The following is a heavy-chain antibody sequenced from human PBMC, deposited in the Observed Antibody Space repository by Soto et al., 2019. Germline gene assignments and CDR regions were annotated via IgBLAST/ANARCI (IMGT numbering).Heavy chain of an antibody. D-gene: IGHD3-22*01. J-gene: IGHJ4*02. Sequence: ASVKVSCKASGYTFTSYGISWVRQAPGQGLEWMGWISAYNGNTNYAQKLQGRVTMTTDTSTSTAYMELRSLRSDDTAVYYCASAVYYYESSGYYPGDYWGQGTLVIVSS. V-gene: IGHV1-18*01. CDR3: ASAVYYYESSGYYPGDY. CDR2: ISAYNGNT. CDR1: GYTFTSYG.